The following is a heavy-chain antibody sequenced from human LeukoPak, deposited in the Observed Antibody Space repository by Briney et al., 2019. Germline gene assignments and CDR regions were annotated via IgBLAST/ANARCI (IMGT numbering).Heavy chain of an antibody. J-gene: IGHJ4*02. CDR1: GGSISSSSYY. D-gene: IGHD6-13*01. Sequence: NPSETLSLTCTVSGGSISSSSYYWGWIRQPPGKGLEWIGSIYYSGTTYYNPSLKSRVTISVDTSKNQFSLKLSSVTAADTAVYYCARQPYSSSWYYFDYWGQGTLVTASS. CDR3: ARQPYSSSWYYFDY. V-gene: IGHV4-39*01. CDR2: IYYSGTT.